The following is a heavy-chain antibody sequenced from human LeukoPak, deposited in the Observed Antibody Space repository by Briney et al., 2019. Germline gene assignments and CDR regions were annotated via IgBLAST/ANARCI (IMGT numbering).Heavy chain of an antibody. J-gene: IGHJ4*02. D-gene: IGHD1-26*01. CDR2: ISYGESNK. CDR3: ARAYPVTSGSYYAPFDY. CDR1: GFTFSTYH. V-gene: IGHV3-30*14. Sequence: GGSLGLSCAASGFTFSTYHMYWVRQAPGKGLDFMAVISYGESNKYYADSVRGRFTISRDNSKNTLYLQMNSLRAEDTAVYFCARAYPVTSGSYYAPFDYWGPGTLVTVSS.